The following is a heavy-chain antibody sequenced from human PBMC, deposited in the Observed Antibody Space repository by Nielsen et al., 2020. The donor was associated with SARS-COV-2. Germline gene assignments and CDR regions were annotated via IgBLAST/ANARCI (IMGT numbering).Heavy chain of an antibody. CDR3: ARSSIAAPCDY. D-gene: IGHD6-6*01. Sequence: GESLKISCAASGFTFTWAWMSWVRQAPDKGLEWVAFIRYDGSQKYYSDSVKGRFTISRDNSKNTLYLQMNSLRAEDTAVYFCARSSIAAPCDYWGQGTLVTVSS. CDR2: IRYDGSQK. J-gene: IGHJ4*02. V-gene: IGHV3-30*02. CDR1: GFTFTWAW.